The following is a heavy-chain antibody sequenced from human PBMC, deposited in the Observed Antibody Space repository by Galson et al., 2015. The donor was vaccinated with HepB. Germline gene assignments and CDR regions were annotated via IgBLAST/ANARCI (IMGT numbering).Heavy chain of an antibody. V-gene: IGHV1-69*13. CDR2: IIPIFGTA. D-gene: IGHD2-15*01. CDR1: GGTFSSYA. J-gene: IGHJ6*02. Sequence: SVKVSCKASGGTFSSYAISWVRQAPGQGLEWMGGIIPIFGTANYAQKFQGRVTITADESTSTAYMELSSLRSEDTAVYYCARVGRVVAATLYYYYYGMDVWGQGTTVTVSS. CDR3: ARVGRVVAATLYYYYYGMDV.